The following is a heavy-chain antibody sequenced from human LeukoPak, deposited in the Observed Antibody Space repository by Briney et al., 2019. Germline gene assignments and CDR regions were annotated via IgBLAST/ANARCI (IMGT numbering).Heavy chain of an antibody. D-gene: IGHD6-13*01. CDR2: ISGSGGST. J-gene: IGHJ5*02. CDR3: AKDALSGYSSSWFRGGDWFDP. Sequence: GGSLRLSCAASGFTFSSYAMSWVRQAPGKGLEWLSAISGSGGSTYYADSVKGRFTISRDNSKNTLYLQMNRLRAEDTDVYYCAKDALSGYSSSWFRGGDWFDPWGQGTLVTVSS. V-gene: IGHV3-23*01. CDR1: GFTFSSYA.